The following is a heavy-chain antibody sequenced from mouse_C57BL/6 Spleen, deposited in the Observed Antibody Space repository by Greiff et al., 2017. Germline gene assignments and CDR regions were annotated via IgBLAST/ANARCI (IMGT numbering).Heavy chain of an antibody. CDR1: GFSLTSYA. Sequence: QVQLQQSGPGLVEPSQSLSITCTVSGFSLTSYALSWVRQPPGTGLEWLGVIWTGGGTHYNSALKSRMSISKDNSKSQVFLIMNSLQTDDTASDYCARNHYGSSFHCDYWGQGTTLTGSS. CDR3: ARNHYGSSFHCDY. J-gene: IGHJ2*01. CDR2: IWTGGGT. V-gene: IGHV2-9-1*01. D-gene: IGHD1-1*01.